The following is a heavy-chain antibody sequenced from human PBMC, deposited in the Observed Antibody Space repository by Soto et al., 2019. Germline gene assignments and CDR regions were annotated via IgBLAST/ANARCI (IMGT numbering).Heavy chain of an antibody. V-gene: IGHV6-1*01. CDR3: AKGDNLGPKTGYAFDP. CDR2: TYFRSKWYN. CDR1: GDSVSSNTAS. D-gene: IGHD5-12*01. J-gene: IGHJ5*02. Sequence: SQTRSLTCAISGDSVSSNTASWNCIRQSPSRGLEWLGRTYFRSKWYNDYAVSVKSRIIINPDTSNNQFSLQLNSVTPEDTAVYFCAKGDNLGPKTGYAFDPWGQGIMVTVSS.